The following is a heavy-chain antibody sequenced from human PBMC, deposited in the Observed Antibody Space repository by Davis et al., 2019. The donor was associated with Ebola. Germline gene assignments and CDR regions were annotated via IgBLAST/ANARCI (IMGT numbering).Heavy chain of an antibody. CDR2: VIPIFGTA. CDR3: ARGGYCSGGSCYNYYYYYGLDV. J-gene: IGHJ6*02. D-gene: IGHD2-15*01. Sequence: SVKVSCKASGGTFSSYAISWVRQAPGQGLEWMGGVIPIFGTANYAQKFQGRVTITADKSTSTAYMELSSLRSEDTAVYYCARGGYCSGGSCYNYYYYYGLDVWGQGTTVTVSS. CDR1: GGTFSSYA. V-gene: IGHV1-69*06.